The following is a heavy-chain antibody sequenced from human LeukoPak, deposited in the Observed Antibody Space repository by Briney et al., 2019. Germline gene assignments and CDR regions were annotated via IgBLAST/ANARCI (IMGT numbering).Heavy chain of an antibody. Sequence: PSETLSLTCAVSGYSISSGYYWGWIRQPPGKGLEWIGSIYHSGSTYYNPSLKSRVTISVDTSKNQFSLQLSSVTAADTAVYYCARGGSYFAFDIWGQGTMVTVSS. D-gene: IGHD1-26*01. V-gene: IGHV4-38-2*01. J-gene: IGHJ3*02. CDR1: GYSISSGYY. CDR2: IYHSGST. CDR3: ARGGSYFAFDI.